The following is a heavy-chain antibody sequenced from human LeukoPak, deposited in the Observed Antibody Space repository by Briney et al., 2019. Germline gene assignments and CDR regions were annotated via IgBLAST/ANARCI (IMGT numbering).Heavy chain of an antibody. CDR2: ISWNSTSV. D-gene: IGHD6-13*01. J-gene: IGHJ4*02. V-gene: IGHV3-9*01. CDR1: GLTFDVYG. CDR3: AKDYGYSSSWYDY. Sequence: GGSLRLSCEASGLTFDVYGMHWVRQAPGKGLEWVSTISWNSTSVGYVDSVKGRFTISRDNAKKTLYPQMNSLRPEDTALYYCAKDYGYSSSWYDYWGQGTLVTVSS.